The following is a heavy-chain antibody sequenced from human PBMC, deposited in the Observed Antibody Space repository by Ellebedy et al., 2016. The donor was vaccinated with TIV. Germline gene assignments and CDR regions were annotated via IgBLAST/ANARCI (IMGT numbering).Heavy chain of an antibody. CDR2: MNPNSGNT. CDR3: ARGRRLVQLFVWVY. J-gene: IGHJ4*02. CDR1: GYTFTSYD. D-gene: IGHD5-18*01. V-gene: IGHV1-8*01. Sequence: ASVKVSCXASGYTFTSYDINWVRQATGQGLEWMGWMNPNSGNTGYAQKFQGRVTMTRNTSISTAYMELSSLRSEDTAVYYCARGRRLVQLFVWVYWGQGTLVTVSS.